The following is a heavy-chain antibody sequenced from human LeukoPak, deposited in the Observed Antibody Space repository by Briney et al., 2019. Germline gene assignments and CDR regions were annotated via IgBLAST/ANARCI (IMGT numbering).Heavy chain of an antibody. J-gene: IGHJ6*03. CDR2: IYPGDSDT. V-gene: IGHV5-51*01. CDR3: ARAQVNYYDSSGSETHYYYYYMDV. CDR1: GYTFTSYW. D-gene: IGHD3-22*01. Sequence: PGESLKISCQGSGYTFTSYWIGWVRQMPGKALEWMGIIYPGDSDTRYSPSFQGQVTISADKSISTAYLQWSSLKASDTAMYYCARAQVNYYDSSGSETHYYYYYMDVWGKGTTVTVSS.